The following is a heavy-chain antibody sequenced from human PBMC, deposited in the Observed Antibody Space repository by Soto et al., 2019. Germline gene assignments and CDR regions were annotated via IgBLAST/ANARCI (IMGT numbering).Heavy chain of an antibody. D-gene: IGHD2-2*01. J-gene: IGHJ4*02. CDR2: IYWDDDK. CDR1: GFSLSTSGVG. V-gene: IGHV2-5*02. Sequence: SGPTLVNPTQTLTLTCTFSGFSLSTSGVGVGWIRQPPGKALEWLALIYWDDDKRYSPSLKSRLTITKDTSKNQVVLTMTNMDPVDTATYYCAHSKGCISTSCYEHFDYWGQGTLVTVSS. CDR3: AHSKGCISTSCYEHFDY.